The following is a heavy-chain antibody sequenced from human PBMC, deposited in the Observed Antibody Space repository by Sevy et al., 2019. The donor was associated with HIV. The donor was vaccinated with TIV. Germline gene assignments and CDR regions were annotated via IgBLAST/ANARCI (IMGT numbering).Heavy chain of an antibody. CDR2: IYDSGRT. CDR1: GGSFSGYY. Sequence: SETLSLACTVSGGSFSGYYWSWIRQPPGKGLEWIGYIYDSGRTNYNPSLKSRVTISVDTSKKQFSLKLNSVTAADTAVYYCARSLNHYDSSDYQMWFDYWGQGTLVTVSS. J-gene: IGHJ4*02. CDR3: ARSLNHYDSSDYQMWFDY. V-gene: IGHV4-59*01. D-gene: IGHD3-22*01.